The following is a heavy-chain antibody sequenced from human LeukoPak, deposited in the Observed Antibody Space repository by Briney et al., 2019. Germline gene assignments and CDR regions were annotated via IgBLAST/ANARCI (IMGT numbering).Heavy chain of an antibody. CDR3: ARGRSITLLRGVAMSDGFDI. D-gene: IGHD3-10*01. V-gene: IGHV3-21*01. CDR2: TDTSGNYI. Sequence: PGGSLRLSCAASGFTFSTYGMTWVRQAPGKGLEWVSFTDTSGNYIYYGDSVKGRFTISRDNAKNLVFLQMNGLRAEDTAVYYCARGRSITLLRGVAMSDGFDIWGQGAMVAVSS. J-gene: IGHJ3*02. CDR1: GFTFSTYG.